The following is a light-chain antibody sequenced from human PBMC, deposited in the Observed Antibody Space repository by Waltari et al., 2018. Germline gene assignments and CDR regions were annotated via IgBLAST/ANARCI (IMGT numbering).Light chain of an antibody. CDR3: HQYDTSPQT. J-gene: IGKJ1*01. V-gene: IGKV3-20*01. CDR1: QNIRGAY. Sequence: RASQNIRGAYLAWYQQRPGQAPMLLIYDSFIRATGIPDRFSGSGSGADFTLTISSLAPEDSAVYFCHQYDTSPQTFGQGTKVSIK. CDR2: DSF.